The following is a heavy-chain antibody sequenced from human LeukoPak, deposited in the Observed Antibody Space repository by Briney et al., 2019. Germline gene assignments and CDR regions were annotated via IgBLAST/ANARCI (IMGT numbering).Heavy chain of an antibody. CDR3: ARGLRFLEWLLFSYYYGMDV. CDR1: GYTFTSYY. J-gene: IGHJ6*02. V-gene: IGHV1-46*01. Sequence: ASVKVSCKASGYTFTSYYMHWVRQAPGQGLEWMGIINPSGGSTSYAQKFQGRVTMTRDTSTSTVYMELSSLRSEDTAVYYCARGLRFLEWLLFSYYYGMDVWGQGTTVTVSS. D-gene: IGHD3-3*01. CDR2: INPSGGST.